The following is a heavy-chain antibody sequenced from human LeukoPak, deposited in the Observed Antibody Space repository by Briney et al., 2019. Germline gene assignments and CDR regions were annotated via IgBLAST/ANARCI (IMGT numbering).Heavy chain of an antibody. J-gene: IGHJ3*02. CDR1: GFTFTRYG. CDR2: ISSSASTI. V-gene: IGHV3-21*06. Sequence: GGSLRLSCAASGFTFTRYGMHWVRQAPGKGPEWVSYISSSASTIYYADSVKGRFTISRDNAKNSLYLQMNSLRAEDTAVYYCARARDIVVEGAFDIWGKGTMVTVSS. CDR3: ARARDIVVEGAFDI. D-gene: IGHD2-15*01.